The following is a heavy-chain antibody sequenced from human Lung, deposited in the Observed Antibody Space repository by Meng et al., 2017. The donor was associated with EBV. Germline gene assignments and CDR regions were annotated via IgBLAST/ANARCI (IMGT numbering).Heavy chain of an antibody. CDR2: INPGNGNT. CDR1: GYTFTNYA. J-gene: IGHJ4*02. Sequence: QVQLVQSGAEVRKPGAAVMVSCQASGYTFTNYAMHWVRQASGQRLEWMGWINPGNGNTKYSQKFQGRVSITRDISASIVYMDLSSLTSEDTAVYYCATEPGYSSGWGQGTLVTSPQ. V-gene: IGHV1-3*01. CDR3: ATEPGYSSG. D-gene: IGHD6-19*01.